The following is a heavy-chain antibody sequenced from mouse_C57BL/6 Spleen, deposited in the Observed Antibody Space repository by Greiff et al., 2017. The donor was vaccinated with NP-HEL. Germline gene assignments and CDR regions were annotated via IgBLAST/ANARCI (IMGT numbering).Heavy chain of an antibody. CDR3: ARSSSSFTFDY. Sequence: QVQLQQPGAELVMPGASVKLSCKASGYTFTSYWMHWVKQRPGQGLEWIGEIDPYDSDTKYNEKFKGKATLTVDKSSSTAYMQLSSLTSEDSAVYYYARSSSSFTFDYWGQGTTLTVSS. J-gene: IGHJ2*01. V-gene: IGHV1-69*01. D-gene: IGHD1-1*01. CDR2: IDPYDSDT. CDR1: GYTFTSYW.